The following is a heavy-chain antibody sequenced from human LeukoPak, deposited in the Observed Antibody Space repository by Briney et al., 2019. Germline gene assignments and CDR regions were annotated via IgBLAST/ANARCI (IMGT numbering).Heavy chain of an antibody. Sequence: GGSLRLSCAAAGFAFSSNALSGVRQAPGEGLDWVSSISVSSTTYYLDSVKGRFTISRDNSKNTLYLQMNSLRAEDTAVYYCYIPYYDTSAYKGYWGQGTLVTVSS. CDR3: YIPYYDTSAYKGY. CDR1: GFAFSSNA. D-gene: IGHD3-22*01. CDR2: ISVSSTT. V-gene: IGHV3-23*01. J-gene: IGHJ4*02.